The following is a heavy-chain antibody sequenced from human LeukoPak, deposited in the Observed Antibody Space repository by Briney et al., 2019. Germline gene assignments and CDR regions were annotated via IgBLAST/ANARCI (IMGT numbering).Heavy chain of an antibody. CDR2: ISSSSSYI. D-gene: IGHD4-17*01. V-gene: IGHV3-21*01. CDR1: GFTFSSYS. CDR3: ARDSTGYAVTTPFDY. Sequence: PGGSLRLSCAASGFTFSSYSMTWVRQAPGKGLEWVSSISSSSSYIHYADSVKGRFTISRDNAKNSLYLQMNSLRAEDTAVYYCARDSTGYAVTTPFDYWGQGTLVTVSS. J-gene: IGHJ4*02.